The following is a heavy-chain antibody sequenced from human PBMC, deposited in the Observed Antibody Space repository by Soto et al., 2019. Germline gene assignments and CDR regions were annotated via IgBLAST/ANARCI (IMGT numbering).Heavy chain of an antibody. J-gene: IGHJ6*02. CDR3: VRATLSWGHYYFRGLDV. D-gene: IGHD3-22*01. V-gene: IGHV3-7*01. CDR2: IKHDGNEK. CDR1: GFMFGTYW. Sequence: GGSLRLSCAATGFMFGTYWMSWVRQAPGKGLEWVANIKHDGNEKYYADSVKGRFTVSRDNVKNFLHLQMSSLRGDDTGVYFCVRATLSWGHYYFRGLDVWGQGTTVTAP.